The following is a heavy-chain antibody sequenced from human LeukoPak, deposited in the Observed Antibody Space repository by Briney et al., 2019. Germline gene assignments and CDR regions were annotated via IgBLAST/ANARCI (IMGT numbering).Heavy chain of an antibody. Sequence: PGGSLRLSCAASGFTFSDYYMSWIRQAPGKGLEWVSYISSSGSTIYYADSVKGRFTISRDNAKNSLYLQMNSLRAEDTAVYYCARHNPFGYNFWFDPWGQGTLVTVSS. CDR1: GFTFSDYY. CDR2: ISSSGSTI. D-gene: IGHD5-24*01. V-gene: IGHV3-11*01. CDR3: ARHNPFGYNFWFDP. J-gene: IGHJ5*02.